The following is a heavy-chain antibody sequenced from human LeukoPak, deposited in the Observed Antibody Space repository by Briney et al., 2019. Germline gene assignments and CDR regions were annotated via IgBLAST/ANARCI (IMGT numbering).Heavy chain of an antibody. Sequence: ASVKVSCKASGYTFTSYGISWVRQAPGQGLEWMGWISAYNGNTNYAQKLQGRVTMTTDTSTSTAYMELRSLRSDDTAVYYCARGGYSYGKQNTRPFDYWGQGTLVTVSS. CDR3: ARGGYSYGKQNTRPFDY. J-gene: IGHJ4*02. V-gene: IGHV1-18*01. D-gene: IGHD5-18*01. CDR1: GYTFTSYG. CDR2: ISAYNGNT.